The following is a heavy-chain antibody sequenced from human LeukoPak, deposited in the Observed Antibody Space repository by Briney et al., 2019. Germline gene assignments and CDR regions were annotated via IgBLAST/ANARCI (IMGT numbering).Heavy chain of an antibody. CDR3: ARDRGSYSDY. CDR2: VNTDGSTP. Sequence: PGGSLRLSCAASGFTFSSYWMHWVRQAPGKGLVLVSRVNTDGSTPTYADSVKGRFTISRDNAKNTLYLQMNSLRAEDTAVYYCARDRGSYSDYWGQGTLVTVSS. D-gene: IGHD3-16*01. V-gene: IGHV3-74*01. CDR1: GFTFSSYW. J-gene: IGHJ4*02.